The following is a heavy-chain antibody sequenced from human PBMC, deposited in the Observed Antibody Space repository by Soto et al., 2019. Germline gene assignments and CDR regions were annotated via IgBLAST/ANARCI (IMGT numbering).Heavy chain of an antibody. CDR3: ARQDGVWFGEYYYYYYGMDV. J-gene: IGHJ6*02. V-gene: IGHV4-39*01. CDR1: GGSISSSSYY. CDR2: IYYSGST. D-gene: IGHD3-10*01. Sequence: PSETLSLTCTVSGGSISSSSYYWGWIRQPPGKGLKWIGSIYYSGSTYYNPSLKSRVTISVDTSKNQFSLKLSSVTAADTAVYYCARQDGVWFGEYYYYYYGMDVWGQGTTVTVSS.